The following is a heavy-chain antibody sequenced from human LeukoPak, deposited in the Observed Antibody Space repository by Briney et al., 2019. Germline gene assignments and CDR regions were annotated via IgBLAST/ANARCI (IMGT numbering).Heavy chain of an antibody. D-gene: IGHD3-10*01. CDR1: RFTFSSYA. Sequence: GGSLRLSCAASRFTFSSYAMSWVRQAPGKGLEWVANIKQDGSETYYVDSVKGRFTISRDNAKNSLYLQMNSLRAEDTAVYYCAKAYHGSPWGQGTLVTVSS. J-gene: IGHJ5*02. V-gene: IGHV3-7*04. CDR2: IKQDGSET. CDR3: AKAYHGSP.